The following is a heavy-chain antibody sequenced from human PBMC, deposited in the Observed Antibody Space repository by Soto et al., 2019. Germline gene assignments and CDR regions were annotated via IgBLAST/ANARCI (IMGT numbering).Heavy chain of an antibody. CDR3: AGSDKAMVKYAFEI. CDR1: GGTFSSYA. V-gene: IGHV1-69*12. Sequence: QVQLVQSGAEVKKPGSSVKVSCKASGGTFSSYAISWVRQAPGQGLEWMGGIIPIFGTANYAQKFQVRVRITADESTSTAYMELSSLRSEVTAVYYCAGSDKAMVKYAFEIWGQGTMVTVSS. CDR2: IIPIFGTA. D-gene: IGHD5-18*01. J-gene: IGHJ3*02.